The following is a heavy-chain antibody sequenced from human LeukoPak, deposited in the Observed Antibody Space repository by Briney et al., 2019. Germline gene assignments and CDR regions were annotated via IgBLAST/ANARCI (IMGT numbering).Heavy chain of an antibody. CDR3: ARGADYGNYVGYFQH. CDR2: INHSGST. D-gene: IGHD4-11*01. Sequence: SETLSLTCAVYGGSFSGYYWSWIRQPPGKGLEWIGEINHSGSTNYNPSLKSRVTISVDTSKNQFSLKLSSVTAADTAVYYCARGADYGNYVGYFQHWGQGTIVTVSS. V-gene: IGHV4-34*01. CDR1: GGSFSGYY. J-gene: IGHJ1*01.